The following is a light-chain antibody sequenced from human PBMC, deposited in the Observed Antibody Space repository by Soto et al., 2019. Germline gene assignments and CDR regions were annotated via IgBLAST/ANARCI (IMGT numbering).Light chain of an antibody. Sequence: NFMLTQPHSVSESPGPTVTISCTGSSGSIASNYVQWYQQRPGSAPTTVIYEDNQRPSGGPDRFSGSIDRSSNSASHTISGLNTEDEADYFCQSYDSSNVVFGGGTKLTVL. CDR1: SGSIASNY. J-gene: IGLJ2*01. CDR2: EDN. V-gene: IGLV6-57*02. CDR3: QSYDSSNVV.